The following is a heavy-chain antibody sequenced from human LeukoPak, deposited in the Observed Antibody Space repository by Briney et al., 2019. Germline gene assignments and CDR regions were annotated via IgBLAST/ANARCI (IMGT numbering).Heavy chain of an antibody. Sequence: GGSLRLSCAASGFTFRSYWMSWLRLAPGKGPEGVANIRQDGSEKYYMDSVKGRFTISRDNAKKSLYLQMNSLRADDTAMYYCARDFSAQVPLTIHDNWFDPWGQGTLVIVSS. CDR3: ARDFSAQVPLTIHDNWFDP. CDR1: GFTFRSYW. V-gene: IGHV3-7*01. CDR2: IRQDGSEK. J-gene: IGHJ5*02. D-gene: IGHD2/OR15-2a*01.